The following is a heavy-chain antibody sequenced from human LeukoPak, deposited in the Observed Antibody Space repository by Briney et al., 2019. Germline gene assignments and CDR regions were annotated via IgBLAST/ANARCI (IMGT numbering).Heavy chain of an antibody. Sequence: GGSLRLSCAAAGFTFSSYGMHWVRQAPGKGLEWVAVISYDGSNKYYADSVKGRFTISRDNSKNTLYLQMNSLRAEDTAVYYCAKDRGSYLDYWGQGTLVTVSS. CDR1: GFTFSSYG. J-gene: IGHJ4*02. D-gene: IGHD1-26*01. CDR3: AKDRGSYLDY. V-gene: IGHV3-30*18. CDR2: ISYDGSNK.